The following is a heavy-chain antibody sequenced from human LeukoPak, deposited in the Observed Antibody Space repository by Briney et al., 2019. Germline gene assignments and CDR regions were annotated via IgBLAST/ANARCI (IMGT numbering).Heavy chain of an antibody. J-gene: IGHJ6*02. CDR3: ASLIRFSGWSTPGYYYGMDV. Sequence: SETLSLTCTVSGGSISSSSYYWGWIRQPPGKGLEWIGSIYYSGSTYYNPSLKSRVTISVDTSKNQFSLKLSSVTAADTAVYYCASLIRFSGWSTPGYYYGMDVWGQGTTVTVSS. D-gene: IGHD6-19*01. CDR1: GGSISSSSYY. V-gene: IGHV4-39*07. CDR2: IYYSGST.